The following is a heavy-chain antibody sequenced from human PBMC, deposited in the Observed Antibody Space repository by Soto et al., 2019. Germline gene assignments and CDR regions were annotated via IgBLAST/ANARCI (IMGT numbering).Heavy chain of an antibody. D-gene: IGHD3-22*01. V-gene: IGHV4-31*03. CDR2: IYYSGST. J-gene: IGHJ3*02. Sequence: PSETLSLTCTVSGGSISSGGYYWSWIRQRPGKGLEWVGYIYYSGSTYYNPSLKSRVTISVDTSKNQFSLKLSSVTAADTAVYYCARVTMIVVVRSHPDAFDIWGQGXMVTVSS. CDR3: ARVTMIVVVRSHPDAFDI. CDR1: GGSISSGGYY.